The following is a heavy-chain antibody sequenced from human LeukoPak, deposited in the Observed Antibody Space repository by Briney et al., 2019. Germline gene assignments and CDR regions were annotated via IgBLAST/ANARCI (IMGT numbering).Heavy chain of an antibody. CDR3: AKDGGSYQGVFAFDI. D-gene: IGHD1-26*01. J-gene: IGHJ3*02. CDR2: ISGSGGST. V-gene: IGHV3-23*01. CDR1: GFTFSSYA. Sequence: GGSLRLSCAASGFTFSSYAMSWVRQAPGKGLEWVSAISGSGGSTYYADSVKGRFTISRDNSKNTLYLQMNNLRAEDTAVYYCAKDGGSYQGVFAFDIWGQGTMVTVSS.